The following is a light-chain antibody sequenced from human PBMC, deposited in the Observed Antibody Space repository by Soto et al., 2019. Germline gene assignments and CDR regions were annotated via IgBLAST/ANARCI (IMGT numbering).Light chain of an antibody. J-gene: IGLJ1*01. CDR1: SSDVGAYNY. Sequence: QPELTNPASGTGAPGQSSTISSTGTSSDVGAYNYVSWYQQYPGKAPKLMIYDVTSRPSGVSNRFSGSKSGNAASLTISGLQAEDEADYYCCSYTSSSSLVFGTGTKVTVL. V-gene: IGLV2-14*03. CDR3: CSYTSSSSLV. CDR2: DVT.